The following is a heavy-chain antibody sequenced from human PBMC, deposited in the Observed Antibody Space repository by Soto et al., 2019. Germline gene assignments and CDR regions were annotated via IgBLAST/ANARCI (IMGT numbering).Heavy chain of an antibody. D-gene: IGHD1-7*01. CDR2: SSATGAGT. J-gene: IGHJ4*02. V-gene: IGHV3-23*01. Sequence: EVQLLESGGGLVQPGGSLRLSCAASGFTFSSYGMTWVRQAPGKGLEWVSFSSATGAGTYYADSVKGRFTISRDTSKITLYLQMTSLRADDTAVYYCAKDRRAGGNYGFYSDFWGQGALVIVSS. CDR3: AKDRRAGGNYGFYSDF. CDR1: GFTFSSYG.